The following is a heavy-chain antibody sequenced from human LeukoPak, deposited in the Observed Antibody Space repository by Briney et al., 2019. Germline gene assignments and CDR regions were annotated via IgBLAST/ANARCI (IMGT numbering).Heavy chain of an antibody. CDR3: ARDDSWAFDY. D-gene: IGHD2-21*02. V-gene: IGHV3-48*02. J-gene: IGHJ4*02. CDR2: IRTSSGGI. Sequence: PGVSLRLSCAASGFTFSRYSVNWVRQAPGKGLEWVAYIRTSSGGIYYADSVKGRFTISTDNAKNSLYLEMNNLRDGDTAVYYCARDDSWAFDYWGQGTLVTVSS. CDR1: GFTFSRYS.